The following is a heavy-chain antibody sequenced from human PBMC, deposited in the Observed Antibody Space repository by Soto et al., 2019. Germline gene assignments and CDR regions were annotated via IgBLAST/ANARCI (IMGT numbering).Heavy chain of an antibody. V-gene: IGHV3-30*18. CDR2: ISYDGSNK. J-gene: IGHJ4*02. D-gene: IGHD2-21*02. CDR1: GFTFSSYG. CDR3: AKFPVTAPVDY. Sequence: PGGSLRLSCAASGFTFSSYGMHWVRQAPGKGLEWVAVISYDGSNKYYADSVKGRFTISRDNSKNTLYLQMNSLRAEDTAVYYCAKFPVTAPVDYWGQGTLVTVSS.